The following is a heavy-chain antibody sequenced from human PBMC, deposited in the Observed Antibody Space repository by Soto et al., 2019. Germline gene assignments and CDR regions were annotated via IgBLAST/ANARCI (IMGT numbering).Heavy chain of an antibody. J-gene: IGHJ6*03. V-gene: IGHV1-3*01. CDR1: GYTFTSYA. D-gene: IGHD2-15*01. CDR2: INAGNGNT. Sequence: GASVKVSCKASGYTFTSYAMHWVRQAPGQRLEWMGWINAGNGNTKYSQKFKGRVTITRDTSASTAYMELSSLRSEDTAVYYCARDSYSINYYYYMDVWGKGTTVTVSS. CDR3: ARDSYSINYYYYMDV.